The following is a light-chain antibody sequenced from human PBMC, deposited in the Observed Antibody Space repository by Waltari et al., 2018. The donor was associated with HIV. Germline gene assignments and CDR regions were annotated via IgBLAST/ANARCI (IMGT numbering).Light chain of an antibody. CDR2: KAS. J-gene: IGKJ2*01. CDR1: QGISSS. Sequence: DIQMTQSPSTLSASVGDTVTIPCRASQGISSSLAWYQHKTGKAPSLLVYKASTLEDGVPSRFSASGSGTEFTLTISSLQPDDFATYYCQQYKTYSSFAFGQGTKVEVK. CDR3: QQYKTYSSFA. V-gene: IGKV1-5*03.